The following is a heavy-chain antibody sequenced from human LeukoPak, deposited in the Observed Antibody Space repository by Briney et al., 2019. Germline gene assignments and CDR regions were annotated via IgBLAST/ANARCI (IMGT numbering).Heavy chain of an antibody. V-gene: IGHV3-11*01. Sequence: GGSLRLSCAASGFTFSDYYMSWIRQAPGKGLEGVSYISSSGSTIYYADSVKGRFTISRDNAKNSLYLQMNSLRAEDTAVYYCARRYGTYYYDSSGPDYWGQGTLVTVSS. J-gene: IGHJ4*02. CDR2: ISSSGSTI. CDR3: ARRYGTYYYDSSGPDY. D-gene: IGHD3-22*01. CDR1: GFTFSDYY.